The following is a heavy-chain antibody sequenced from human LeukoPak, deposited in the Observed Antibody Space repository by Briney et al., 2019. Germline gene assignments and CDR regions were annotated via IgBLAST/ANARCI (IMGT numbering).Heavy chain of an antibody. CDR1: GFTFSSYE. CDR3: TRGHYYGSGSYWVVTWDFDY. CDR2: IRSKAYGGTT. Sequence: GGSLRLSCAASGFTFSSYEMNWVRQAPGKGLEWVGFIRSKAYGGTTEYAASVKGRFTISRDDSKSIAYLQMNSLKTEDTAVYYCTRGHYYGSGSYWVVTWDFDYWGQGTLVTVSS. V-gene: IGHV3-49*04. J-gene: IGHJ4*02. D-gene: IGHD3-10*01.